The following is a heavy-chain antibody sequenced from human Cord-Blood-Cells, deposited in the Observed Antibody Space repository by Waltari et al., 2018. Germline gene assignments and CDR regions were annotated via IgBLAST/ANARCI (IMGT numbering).Heavy chain of an antibody. CDR1: GYTFTGYY. V-gene: IGHV1-2*02. D-gene: IGHD2-15*01. CDR2: INPNSCGT. J-gene: IGHJ3*02. Sequence: VQLVQSGAEVKKPGASVKVSCKASGYTFTGYYMHWVRQAPGQGLEWMGWINPNSCGTNYAQKFKGRVTMTRDTSISTAYMDLSRLRSDDTAVYYCARDQAIYSRDAFDIWGQGTMVTVSS. CDR3: ARDQAIYSRDAFDI.